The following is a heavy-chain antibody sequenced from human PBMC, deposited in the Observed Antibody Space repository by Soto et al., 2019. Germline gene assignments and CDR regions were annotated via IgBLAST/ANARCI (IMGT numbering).Heavy chain of an antibody. Sequence: SVKVSCKDSGGTFSSYAISWVRQAPGQGLEWMGGIIPIFGTANYAQKFQGRVTITADQYTSTAYMELSILRSEETAVYYCARDSSYTLTTMDGYYYYGIDVWGQGTTVTVSS. J-gene: IGHJ6*01. CDR2: IIPIFGTA. CDR3: ARDSSYTLTTMDGYYYYGIDV. V-gene: IGHV1-69*13. D-gene: IGHD4-4*01. CDR1: GGTFSSYA.